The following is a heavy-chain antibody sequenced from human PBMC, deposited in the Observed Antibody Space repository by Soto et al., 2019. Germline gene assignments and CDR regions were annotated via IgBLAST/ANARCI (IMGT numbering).Heavy chain of an antibody. V-gene: IGHV4-39*01. J-gene: IGHJ4*02. CDR2: IYYSGST. D-gene: IGHD2-15*01. CDR1: GGSISSSSYY. CDR3: AREGLSPYCSGGSCYSSAF. Sequence: SETLSLTCTVSGGSISSSSYYWGWIRQPPGKGLEWIGSIYYSGSTYYNPSLKSRVTISVDTSKNQFSLKLSSVTAADTAVYYCAREGLSPYCSGGSCYSSAFWGQGTRVTVSS.